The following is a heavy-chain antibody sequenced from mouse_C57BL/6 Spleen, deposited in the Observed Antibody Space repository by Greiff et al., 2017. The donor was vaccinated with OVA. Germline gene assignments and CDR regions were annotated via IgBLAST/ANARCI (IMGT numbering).Heavy chain of an antibody. Sequence: EVKVEESGGGLVKPGGSLKLSCAASGFTFSDYGMHWVRQAPEKGLEWVAYISSGSSTIYYADTVKGRFTISRDNAKNTLFLQMTSLRSEDTAMYYCARHPYAMDYWGQGTSVTVSS. J-gene: IGHJ4*01. CDR2: ISSGSSTI. CDR1: GFTFSDYG. CDR3: ARHPYAMDY. V-gene: IGHV5-17*01.